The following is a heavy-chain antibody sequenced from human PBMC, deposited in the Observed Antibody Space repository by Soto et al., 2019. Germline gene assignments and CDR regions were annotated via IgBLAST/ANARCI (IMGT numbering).Heavy chain of an antibody. J-gene: IGHJ4*02. CDR2: FFIGGNT. CDR3: ARARGGYFDY. Sequence: PSETLSLTCTVSGGSISSTTYYWGWMRQPPGKGLEWIASFFIGGNTYYNPSLKSRVTISVDTSKNHFSLNLNSVTAADTAVYYCARARGGYFDYWGQGTLVTVSS. V-gene: IGHV4-39*02. CDR1: GGSISSTTYY.